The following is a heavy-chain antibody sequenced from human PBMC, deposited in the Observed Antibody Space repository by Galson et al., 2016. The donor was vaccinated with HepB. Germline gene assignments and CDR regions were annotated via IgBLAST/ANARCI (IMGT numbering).Heavy chain of an antibody. D-gene: IGHD3-10*02. CDR2: IWYNGTNK. V-gene: IGHV3-33*01. J-gene: IGHJ6*02. Sequence: SLRLSCAASGFTFSSYGMHWVRQAPGKGLEWVAVIWYNGTNKYYVDSVKGRFTVSRDNSRNTLYLQMNSLRVEDTAVYYCARDIFGCMDVWGPGTTVTVSS. CDR3: ARDIFGCMDV. CDR1: GFTFSSYG.